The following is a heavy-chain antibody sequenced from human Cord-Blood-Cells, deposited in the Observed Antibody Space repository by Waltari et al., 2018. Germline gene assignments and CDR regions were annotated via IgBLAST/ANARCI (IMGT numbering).Heavy chain of an antibody. CDR1: GYTLTSSG. V-gene: IGHV1-18*04. CDR2: ISAYNGNT. Sequence: QVQLVQSGAEVKKPGDPVKVSCQASGYTLTSSGFSWVRQAPGKGLEWMGWISAYNGNTNYAQKLQGRVTMTTDTSTSTAYMELRSLRSDDTAVYYCARESFDAFDIWGQGTMVTVSS. CDR3: ARESFDAFDI. J-gene: IGHJ3*02.